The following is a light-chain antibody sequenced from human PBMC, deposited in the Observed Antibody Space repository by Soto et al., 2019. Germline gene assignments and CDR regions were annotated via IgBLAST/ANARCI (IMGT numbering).Light chain of an antibody. V-gene: IGKV1-27*01. CDR3: QKYNSAPWT. CDR2: AAS. CDR1: QGISNY. Sequence: DIQMTQSPSSLSASVGDRVTITCRASQGISNYLAWYQQKPGKVPKLLIYAASTLQSGGPSRFSGSGSGTDFTITLSSLQPEDVATYYCQKYNSAPWTCGQGTKVEI. J-gene: IGKJ1*01.